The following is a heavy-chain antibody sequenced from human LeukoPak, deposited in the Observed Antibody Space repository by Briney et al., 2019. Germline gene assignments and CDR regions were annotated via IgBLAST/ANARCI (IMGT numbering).Heavy chain of an antibody. CDR1: GFTFRSYD. CDR3: AKALATRHMDV. CDR2: ISSSGTTI. J-gene: IGHJ6*02. Sequence: GGSLRLSCAASGFTFRSYDMNWVRQAPGKGLEWVSYISSSGTTIYYADSVKGRFTISKDNAKNSLYLQMSSLRAEDTAVYYCAKALATRHMDVWGQGTTVTVSS. V-gene: IGHV3-48*03.